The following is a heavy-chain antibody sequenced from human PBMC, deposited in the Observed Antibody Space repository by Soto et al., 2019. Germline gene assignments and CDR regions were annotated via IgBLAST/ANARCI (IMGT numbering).Heavy chain of an antibody. D-gene: IGHD6-6*01. CDR1: GYTFTNYG. J-gene: IGHJ4*02. V-gene: IGHV1-18*01. CDR3: AREGQLGY. CDR2: ISGYNGNT. Sequence: GASVKVSCKASGYTFTNYGFSWVRQAPGQGLEWMGWISGYNGNTNYAERLQGRVTITTDTSTSTAYMELKSLRYDDTAVYYCAREGQLGYWGQGTPVTVSS.